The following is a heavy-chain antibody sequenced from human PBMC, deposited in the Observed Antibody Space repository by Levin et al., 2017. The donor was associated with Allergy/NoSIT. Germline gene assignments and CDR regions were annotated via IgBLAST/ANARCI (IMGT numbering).Heavy chain of an antibody. CDR3: AVYSSSSTGLIDY. CDR2: ISGSGGST. CDR1: GFTFSSYA. V-gene: IGHV3-23*01. D-gene: IGHD6-6*01. Sequence: GGSLRLSCAASGFTFSSYAMSWVRQAPGKGLEWVSAISGSGGSTYYADSVKGRFTISRDNSKNTLYLQMNSLRAEDTAVYYCAVYSSSSTGLIDYWGQGTLVTVSS. J-gene: IGHJ4*02.